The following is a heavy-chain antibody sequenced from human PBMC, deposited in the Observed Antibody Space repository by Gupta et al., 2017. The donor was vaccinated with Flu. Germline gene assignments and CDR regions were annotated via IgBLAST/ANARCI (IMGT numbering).Heavy chain of an antibody. V-gene: IGHV3-21*01. CDR2: IDGSSTYI. D-gene: IGHD6-6*01. Sequence: RQAPGKGLEWVSSIDGSSTYIYYADSVRGRFIISRDNAKNSLYLQNDSLRAEDTAVYYCARGAITARRGFDYWGQGTLVTVSS. J-gene: IGHJ4*02. CDR3: ARGAITARRGFDY.